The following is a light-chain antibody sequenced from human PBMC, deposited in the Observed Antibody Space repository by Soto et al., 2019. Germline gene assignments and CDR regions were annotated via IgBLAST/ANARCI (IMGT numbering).Light chain of an antibody. CDR3: QQSYSIFRT. Sequence: DIQMTQYPTSLYASVGDRVTITCRASQSISSYLNWYQHKPGKAPKLLIYAASSLQSGVPSRFSGSGSGTDFTLTISSLQPEDFATYYCQQSYSIFRTFGHGTKVDIK. CDR1: QSISSY. J-gene: IGKJ1*01. CDR2: AAS. V-gene: IGKV1-39*01.